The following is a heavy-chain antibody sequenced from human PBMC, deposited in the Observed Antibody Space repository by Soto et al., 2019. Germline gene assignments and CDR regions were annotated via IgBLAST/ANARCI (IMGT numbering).Heavy chain of an antibody. CDR1: GDSVSSNSAA. CDR3: ARGAGRGYCSGNTCYSPYNYYGMDV. CDR2: TYYRSKWYD. Sequence: SQTLSLTCAISGDSVSSNSAAWNWVRQSPSRGLEWLGRTYYRSKWYDDYAVSVKSRITISPDTSKNQFSLHLKSVTPEDTAVYDCARGAGRGYCSGNTCYSPYNYYGMDVWGQGTTVTVSS. V-gene: IGHV6-1*01. J-gene: IGHJ6*02. D-gene: IGHD2-15*01.